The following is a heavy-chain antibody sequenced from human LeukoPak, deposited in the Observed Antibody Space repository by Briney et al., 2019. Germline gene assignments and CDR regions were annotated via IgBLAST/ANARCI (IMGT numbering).Heavy chain of an antibody. CDR2: ISSSSSYI. V-gene: IGHV3-21*01. D-gene: IGHD3-10*01. CDR3: ARGPYWFGEFIGTDNWFDP. CDR1: GFTFSSYS. J-gene: IGHJ5*02. Sequence: PGGSLRLSCAASGFTFSSYSMNWVRQAPGKGLEWVSSISSSSSYIYYADSVKGRFTISRDNAKNSLYLQMNSLRAEDTAVYYCARGPYWFGEFIGTDNWFDPWGQATLVTVSS.